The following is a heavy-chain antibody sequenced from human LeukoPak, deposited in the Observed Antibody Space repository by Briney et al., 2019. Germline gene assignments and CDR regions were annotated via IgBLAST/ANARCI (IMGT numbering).Heavy chain of an antibody. CDR3: VRDIWYFDL. Sequence: SQTLSLTCAISWDXVSSNIAAWNWIRQSPSRGLEWLRRTYYRSKWNNDYAVSVKSRITINADTSKNQFSLQPNSVTPEDTAVYYCVRDIWYFDLWGRGTLVTVSS. J-gene: IGHJ2*01. CDR1: WDXVSSNIAA. CDR2: TYYRSKWNN. V-gene: IGHV6-1*01.